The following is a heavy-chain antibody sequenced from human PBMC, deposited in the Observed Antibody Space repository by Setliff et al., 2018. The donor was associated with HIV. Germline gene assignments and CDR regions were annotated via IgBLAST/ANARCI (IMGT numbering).Heavy chain of an antibody. V-gene: IGHV3-72*01. CDR2: SRNKANSYST. J-gene: IGHJ4*02. CDR3: VGLRYYADGAWHGGDY. Sequence: GGSLRLSCVASGFIFSGRYMDWVRQAPGKGLEWIGSSRNKANSYSTEYAASVKGRFTISRHASKSSMYLQMNGLRSEDTAVYYCVGLRYYADGAWHGGDYWGQGSLVTVSS. CDR1: GFIFSGRY. D-gene: IGHD2-8*01.